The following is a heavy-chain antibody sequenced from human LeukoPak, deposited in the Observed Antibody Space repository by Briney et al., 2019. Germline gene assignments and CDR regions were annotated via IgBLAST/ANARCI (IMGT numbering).Heavy chain of an antibody. D-gene: IGHD2-15*01. V-gene: IGHV1-46*03. Sequence: ASVKVSCKASGYTFTSYYMHWVRQAPGQGLEWMGRINPSGGSTSYAQKFQGRVTMTRDTSTSTVYMELSSLRSEDTAVYYCARDSSVAGDAFDIWRQGTMVTVSS. CDR1: GYTFTSYY. CDR3: ARDSSVAGDAFDI. J-gene: IGHJ3*02. CDR2: INPSGGST.